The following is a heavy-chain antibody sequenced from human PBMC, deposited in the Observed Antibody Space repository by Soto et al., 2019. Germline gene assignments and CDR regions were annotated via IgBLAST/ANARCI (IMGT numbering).Heavy chain of an antibody. V-gene: IGHV3-74*01. CDR3: ARDSYYYDSSGYLTP. D-gene: IGHD3-22*01. CDR2: INSDGSST. J-gene: IGHJ5*02. Sequence: GGSLRLSCAASGFTFSSYWMHWARQAPGKGLVWVSRINSDGSSTSYADSVKGRFTISRDNAKNTLYLQMNSLRAEDTAVYYCARDSYYYDSSGYLTPWGQGTLVTVSS. CDR1: GFTFSSYW.